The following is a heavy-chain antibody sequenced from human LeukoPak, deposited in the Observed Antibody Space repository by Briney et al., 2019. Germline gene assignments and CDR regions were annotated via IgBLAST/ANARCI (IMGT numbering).Heavy chain of an antibody. J-gene: IGHJ6*02. CDR1: GDSISSYY. Sequence: SETLSLTCTVSGDSISSYYWSWIRQPAGKGLEWIGRIYTSGSTNYNPSLKSRVTMSVDTSKNQFSLKLSSVTAADTAVYYCARLNMVRGPYGMDVWGQGTTVTVSS. V-gene: IGHV4-4*07. CDR2: IYTSGST. D-gene: IGHD3-10*01. CDR3: ARLNMVRGPYGMDV.